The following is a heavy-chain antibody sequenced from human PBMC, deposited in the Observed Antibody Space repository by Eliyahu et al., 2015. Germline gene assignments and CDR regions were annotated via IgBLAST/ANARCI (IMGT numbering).Heavy chain of an antibody. CDR2: INPNSGAT. D-gene: IGHD1-1*01. Sequence: QVQLVXXGAEVKKSGASVKVSCKASGYXFTGYYMNWVRQAPGQGLEWMGWINPNSGATNYAQKFQGRVTMTRDTSINTAYMELSRLISDDTAIYYCARGEVTEARTLDHFNYWGQGTLVTVSS. CDR3: ARGEVTEARTLDHFNY. CDR1: GYXFTGYY. J-gene: IGHJ4*02. V-gene: IGHV1-2*02.